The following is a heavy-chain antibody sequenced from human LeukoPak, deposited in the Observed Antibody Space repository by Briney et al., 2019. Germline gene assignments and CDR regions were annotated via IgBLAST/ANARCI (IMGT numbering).Heavy chain of an antibody. J-gene: IGHJ5*02. CDR1: GVSISSYY. CDR2: IHTSGNT. D-gene: IGHD3-22*01. Sequence: SETLSLTCTVSGVSISSYYWSWIRQPAGKGLEGIGRIHTSGNTNYNPSLKSRVSLSVDTSKNQFSLKLSSVTAADTAVYYCARDLHYYDSSGPXNWXDPXXQGTLVTVXS. V-gene: IGHV4-4*07. CDR3: ARDLHYYDSSGPXNWXDP.